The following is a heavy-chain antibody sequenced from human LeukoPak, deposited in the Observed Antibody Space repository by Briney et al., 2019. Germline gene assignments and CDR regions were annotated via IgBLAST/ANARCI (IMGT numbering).Heavy chain of an antibody. Sequence: SETLSLTCAVYGGSFSGYYWSWIRQPPGKGLEWIGEINHSGSTNYNPSLKSRVTISVDTSKNQFSLKLSSVTAADTAVYYCARRRHNHDSSGYYSCLDYWGQGTLVTVSS. J-gene: IGHJ4*02. V-gene: IGHV4-34*01. D-gene: IGHD3-22*01. CDR3: ARRRHNHDSSGYYSCLDY. CDR1: GGSFSGYY. CDR2: INHSGST.